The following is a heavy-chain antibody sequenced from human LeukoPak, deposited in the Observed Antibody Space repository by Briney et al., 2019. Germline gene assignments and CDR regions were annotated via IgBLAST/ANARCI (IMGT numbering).Heavy chain of an antibody. CDR1: GGSISSYY. CDR3: ARGRRNDYGGYAPTY. Sequence: SETLSLTCTVSGGSISSYYWSWIRQPPGKGLEWLGYIYYSGSTNYNPSLKSRVTISVDTSKNQFSLKLSSVTAADTAVYYCARGRRNDYGGYAPTYWGQGTLVTVSS. J-gene: IGHJ4*02. V-gene: IGHV4-59*01. D-gene: IGHD4-17*01. CDR2: IYYSGST.